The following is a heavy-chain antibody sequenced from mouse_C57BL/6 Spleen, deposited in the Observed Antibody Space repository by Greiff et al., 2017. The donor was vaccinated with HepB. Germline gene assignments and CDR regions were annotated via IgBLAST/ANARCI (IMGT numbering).Heavy chain of an antibody. D-gene: IGHD1-1*01. CDR3: ARDAGYYGSSQFAY. CDR1: GFTFSSYA. Sequence: EVKLMESGGGLVKPGGSLKLSCAASGFTFSSYAMSWVRQTPEKRLEWVATISDGGSYTYYPDNVKGRFTISRDNAKNNLYLQMSHLKSEDTAMYYCARDAGYYGSSQFAYWGQGTLVTVSA. CDR2: ISDGGSYT. J-gene: IGHJ3*01. V-gene: IGHV5-4*01.